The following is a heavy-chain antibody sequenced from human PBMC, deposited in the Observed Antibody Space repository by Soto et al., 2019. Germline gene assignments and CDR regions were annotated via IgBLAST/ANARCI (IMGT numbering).Heavy chain of an antibody. J-gene: IGHJ4*02. CDR2: IYYRGNT. CDR3: ARLEGLATISYYFDF. D-gene: IGHD3-9*01. V-gene: IGHV4-39*01. Sequence: SETLSLTCSVSGDSINSDKYYWGWIRQPPGKGLEWIGSIYYRGNTYYNPSLQTRVTISLDKSKSQFSLRLHSVTAADSAVYFCARLEGLATISYYFDFWGQGAQVTVSS. CDR1: GDSINSDKYY.